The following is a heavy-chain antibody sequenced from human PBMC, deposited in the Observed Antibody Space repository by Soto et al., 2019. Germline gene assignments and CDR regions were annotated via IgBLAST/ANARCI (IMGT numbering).Heavy chain of an antibody. V-gene: IGHV3-53*04. CDR3: ATSMTTVTIDAFDI. D-gene: IGHD4-17*01. J-gene: IGHJ3*02. CDR2: LYSGGST. Sequence: EVQLVESGGGLVQPGGSLRLSCAASGFTFSRTYMSWVRRAPGKGLEWVSVLYSGGSTYYEDSVKGRFTISRHNSKNTLYLQMNSLRAEDTAVYYCATSMTTVTIDAFDIWGQGTMVTVSS. CDR1: GFTFSRTY.